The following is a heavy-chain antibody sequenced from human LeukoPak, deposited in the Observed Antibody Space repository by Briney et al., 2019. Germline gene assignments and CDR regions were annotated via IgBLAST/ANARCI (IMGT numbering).Heavy chain of an antibody. CDR2: ISSSGRTI. J-gene: IGHJ4*02. CDR3: ARDVRYDFWSGYPDY. V-gene: IGHV3-11*04. D-gene: IGHD3-3*01. Sequence: KTGGSLRLSCAASGFTFSDYYTSWIRQAPGKGLDWVSYISSSGRTINYADSVKGRSTISRDNAKNSLYLQMNSLRAEDTAVYYCARDVRYDFWSGYPDYWGQGTLVTVSS. CDR1: GFTFSDYY.